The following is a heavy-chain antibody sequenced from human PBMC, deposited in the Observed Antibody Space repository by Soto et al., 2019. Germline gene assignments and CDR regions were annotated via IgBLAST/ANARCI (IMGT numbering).Heavy chain of an antibody. CDR2: ISSSGSFI. J-gene: IGHJ4*02. CDR3: ARGSTDSYPGSRIFDF. Sequence: EVQLVESGGGLVKPGGSLRLSCAASGFTFRTYGMNWVRRAPGGGLEWVASISSSGSFIYYADSVKGRFTISRDDAEKSLYLQMNSLRAEDTALYYCARGSTDSYPGSRIFDFWGRGTLVTVSS. V-gene: IGHV3-21*01. D-gene: IGHD3-10*01. CDR1: GFTFRTYG.